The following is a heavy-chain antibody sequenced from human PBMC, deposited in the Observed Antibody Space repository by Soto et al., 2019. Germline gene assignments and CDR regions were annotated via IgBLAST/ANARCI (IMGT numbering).Heavy chain of an antibody. V-gene: IGHV3-15*01. CDR3: TTVPSERKIYYFDY. Sequence: PGGSLRLSCAASGFTFSNAWMSWVRQAPGKGLERVGRIKSKTDGGTTDYAAPVKGRFTISRDDSKNTLYLQMNSLKTEDTAVYYCTTVPSERKIYYFDYWGPGTLVTVSS. D-gene: IGHD1-26*01. CDR2: IKSKTDGGTT. J-gene: IGHJ4*02. CDR1: GFTFSNAW.